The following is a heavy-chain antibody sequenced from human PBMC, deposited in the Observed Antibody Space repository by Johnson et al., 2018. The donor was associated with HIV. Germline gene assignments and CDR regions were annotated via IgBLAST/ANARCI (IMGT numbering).Heavy chain of an antibody. D-gene: IGHD3-10*01. CDR3: ARDRVWFGELYAFDI. CDR1: GFTFDDYA. V-gene: IGHV3-9*01. Sequence: EVQLVESGGGVVRPGGSLRLSCAASGFTFDDYAMHWVRQAPGKGLEWVSGISWNSGSIGYADSVKGRFTISRDNSKNTLYLQMNSLRAEDTAVYYCARDRVWFGELYAFDIWGQGTMVTVSS. J-gene: IGHJ3*02. CDR2: ISWNSGSI.